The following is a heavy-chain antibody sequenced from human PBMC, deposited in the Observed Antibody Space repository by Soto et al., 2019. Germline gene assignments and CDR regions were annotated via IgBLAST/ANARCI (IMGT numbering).Heavy chain of an antibody. D-gene: IGHD6-13*01. J-gene: IGHJ6*02. CDR2: IPYRGST. Sequence: SVTLSLTCTVSGDSSIGGGCCWSWIRQPPGKGLEWIGYIPYRGSTYHNPSLKSRVTISLDTSKNQFSLELTSVTAADTAVYYCGRAHSDLQQLVHYYYSMDVWGQGTTVTGSS. V-gene: IGHV4-30-4*01. CDR1: GDSSIGGGCC. CDR3: GRAHSDLQQLVHYYYSMDV.